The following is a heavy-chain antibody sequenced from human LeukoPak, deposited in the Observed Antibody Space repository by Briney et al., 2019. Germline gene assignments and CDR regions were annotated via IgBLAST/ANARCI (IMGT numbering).Heavy chain of an antibody. J-gene: IGHJ4*02. CDR1: GFTFSTYW. CDR2: INTDGSST. V-gene: IGHV3-74*01. CDR3: ARAPSGYFDY. D-gene: IGHD1-26*01. Sequence: PGGSLRLSCAASGFTFSTYWMHWVRQGPGKGLVWASRINTDGSSTSYADSVKGRFTISRDNAENTLYLQMNSLRAEDTAVYYCARAPSGYFDYWGQGTLVTVPS.